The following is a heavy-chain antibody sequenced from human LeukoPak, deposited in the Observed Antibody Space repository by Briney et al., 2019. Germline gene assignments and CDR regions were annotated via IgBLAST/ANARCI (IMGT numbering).Heavy chain of an antibody. V-gene: IGHV3-11*01. CDR3: ACSTTGWLRDREYAFDI. CDR2: ISRRGSTI. CDR1: GFPVSDYY. J-gene: IGHJ3*02. D-gene: IGHD5-12*01. Sequence: GGSLTLSCAASGFPVSDYYMRWIPQAPGKGPEWVSDISRRGSTIYYADSGKGRFTISRYKAKNSLYMQMNGLRAEDTAVYYCACSTTGWLRDREYAFDIWGQGTMVTVSS.